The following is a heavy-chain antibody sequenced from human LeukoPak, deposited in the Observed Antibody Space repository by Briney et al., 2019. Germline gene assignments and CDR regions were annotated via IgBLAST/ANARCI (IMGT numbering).Heavy chain of an antibody. V-gene: IGHV3-23*01. Sequence: GGSLRLSCAASGFTFSSYAMRWVRQAPGKGLEWVSGITGSGGSTYYADSVKGRFTISRDNSKNTLYLQMNSLRAEDTAVYYCAKTYDFWSGYLDYWGQGTLVTVSS. J-gene: IGHJ4*02. CDR1: GFTFSSYA. D-gene: IGHD3-3*01. CDR3: AKTYDFWSGYLDY. CDR2: ITGSGGST.